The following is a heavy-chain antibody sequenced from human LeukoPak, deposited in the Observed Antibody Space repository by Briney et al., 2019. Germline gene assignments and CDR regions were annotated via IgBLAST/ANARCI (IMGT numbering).Heavy chain of an antibody. CDR1: GFTFSSYS. J-gene: IGHJ4*02. V-gene: IGHV3-48*04. CDR2: IGISSGNT. CDR3: ARDYRYAFDN. D-gene: IGHD5-12*01. Sequence: PGGSLRLSCAASGFTFSSYSMNWVRQAPGKGLEWISYIGISSGNTKYADSVKGRFTISGDNAKNSLYLQMNSLRVEDTTVYYCARDYRYAFDNWGQGILVTVPS.